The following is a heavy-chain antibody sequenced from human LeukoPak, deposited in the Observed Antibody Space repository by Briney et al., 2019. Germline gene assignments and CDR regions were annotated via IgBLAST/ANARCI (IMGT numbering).Heavy chain of an antibody. CDR2: TYYRSTWYN. Sequence: SQTLSLTCAISGDSVSSNSVTWNWIRQSPSRGLEWLGRTYYRSTWYNDYAVSVRGRITVNPDTSKNQFSLQLNSVTPEDTAVYYCAREGPDYYDFWSGYYGAFDYWGQGTLVTVSS. V-gene: IGHV6-1*01. D-gene: IGHD3-3*01. J-gene: IGHJ4*02. CDR1: GDSVSSNSVT. CDR3: AREGPDYYDFWSGYYGAFDY.